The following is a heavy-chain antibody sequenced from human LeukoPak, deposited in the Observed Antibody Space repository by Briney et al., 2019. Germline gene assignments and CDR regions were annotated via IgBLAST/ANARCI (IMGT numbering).Heavy chain of an antibody. CDR2: IKQDGSEK. CDR3: AKDTGSSSWNYFDY. Sequence: GGSLRLSCAASGFTFSSYWMSWVRQAPGKGLEWVANIKQDGSEKYYVDSVKGRFTISRDNAKNSLDLQMNSLGAEDTAFYYCAKDTGSSSWNYFDYWGQGTLVTVSS. D-gene: IGHD6-13*01. V-gene: IGHV3-7*03. CDR1: GFTFSSYW. J-gene: IGHJ4*02.